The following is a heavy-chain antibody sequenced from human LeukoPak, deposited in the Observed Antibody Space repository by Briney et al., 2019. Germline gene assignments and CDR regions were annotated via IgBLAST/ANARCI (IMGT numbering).Heavy chain of an antibody. V-gene: IGHV3-7*01. J-gene: IGHJ4*01. CDR2: IKQDGSET. CDR3: VREGFYFFDF. CDR1: GFTFSSYS. Sequence: GGSLRLSCAASGFTFSSYSMNWVRQVPGKGLERVANIKQDGSETTYADSVRGRFTIFRDNAKDSVYLQMNSLRAEDSATYYCVREGFYFFDFWGQGTLVTVSS.